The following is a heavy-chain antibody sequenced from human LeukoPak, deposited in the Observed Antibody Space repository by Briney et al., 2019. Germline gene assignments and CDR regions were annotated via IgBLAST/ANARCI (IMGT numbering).Heavy chain of an antibody. CDR3: AAGGDMFGWYFDL. J-gene: IGHJ2*01. Sequence: SETLSLTCTVSGGSISSYYWSWIRQPPGKGLEWIGYIYYSGSTNYNPSLKSRVTISVDTSKNQFSLKLSSVTAADTAVYYCAAGGDMFGWYFDLWGRGTLVTVSS. D-gene: IGHD3-10*02. CDR1: GGSISSYY. CDR2: IYYSGST. V-gene: IGHV4-59*08.